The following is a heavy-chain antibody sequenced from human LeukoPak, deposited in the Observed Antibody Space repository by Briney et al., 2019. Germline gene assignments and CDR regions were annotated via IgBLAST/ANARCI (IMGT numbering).Heavy chain of an antibody. Sequence: SETLSLTCAVYGGSFSGYYWSWIRQPPGKGLEWIGEINHSGSTNYNPSLKSRVTISVDTSKNQFSLKLSSVTAADTAVYYCARRFRYNWNSNWFDPWGQGTLVTVSS. D-gene: IGHD1-7*01. J-gene: IGHJ5*02. CDR1: GGSFSGYY. CDR2: INHSGST. CDR3: ARRFRYNWNSNWFDP. V-gene: IGHV4-34*01.